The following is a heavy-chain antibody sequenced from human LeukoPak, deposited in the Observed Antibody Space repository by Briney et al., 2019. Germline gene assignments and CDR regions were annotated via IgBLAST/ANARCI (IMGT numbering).Heavy chain of an antibody. CDR1: GGSISSSNW. D-gene: IGHD1-26*01. J-gene: IGHJ3*02. Sequence: SETLSLTCAVSGGSISSSNWWSWIRQPPGKGLEWIGYIYYSGSTYYNPSLKSRVTISVDTSKNQFSLKLSSVTAADTAVYYCARGVRGSYYDAFDIWGQGTMVTVSS. CDR3: ARGVRGSYYDAFDI. CDR2: IYYSGST. V-gene: IGHV4-30-4*01.